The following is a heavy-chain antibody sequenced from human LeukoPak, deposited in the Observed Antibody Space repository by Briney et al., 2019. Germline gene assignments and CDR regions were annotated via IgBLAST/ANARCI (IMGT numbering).Heavy chain of an antibody. CDR1: GGSISSYY. J-gene: IGHJ4*02. D-gene: IGHD1-14*01. CDR3: ARDPELHYYFDY. CDR2: IYYSGST. V-gene: IGHV4-59*12. Sequence: SETLSLTCTVSGGSISSYYWNWIRRPPGKGLEWIGYIYYSGSTNYNPSLKSRVTISVDTSKNQFSLKLSSVTAADTAVYYCARDPELHYYFDYWGQGTLVTVSS.